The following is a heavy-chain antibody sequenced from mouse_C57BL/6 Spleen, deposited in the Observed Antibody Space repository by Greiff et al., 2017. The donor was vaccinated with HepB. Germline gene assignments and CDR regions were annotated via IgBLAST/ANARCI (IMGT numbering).Heavy chain of an antibody. CDR3: ARPGYYGSRGAMDY. Sequence: DVKLVESGGGLVKPGGSLKLSCAASGFTFSDYGMHWVRQAPEKGLEWVAYISSGSRTNYYADTVKGRFTISRDNAKNTLFLQMTSLRSEDTAMYYCARPGYYGSRGAMDYWGQGTSVTVSS. CDR1: GFTFSDYG. V-gene: IGHV5-17*01. J-gene: IGHJ4*01. D-gene: IGHD1-1*01. CDR2: ISSGSRTN.